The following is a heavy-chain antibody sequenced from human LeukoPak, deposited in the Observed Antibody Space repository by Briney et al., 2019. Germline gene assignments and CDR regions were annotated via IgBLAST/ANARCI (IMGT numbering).Heavy chain of an antibody. Sequence: VASVKVSCNASGYTFTSYGISWVRQAPGQGLEWMGWISAYNGNTNYAQKLQGRVTMTTDTSTSTAYMELRSLRSDDTAVYYCARELPIWFGETRTYYFDYWGQGTLVTVSS. CDR3: ARELPIWFGETRTYYFDY. V-gene: IGHV1-18*01. D-gene: IGHD3-10*01. J-gene: IGHJ4*02. CDR1: GYTFTSYG. CDR2: ISAYNGNT.